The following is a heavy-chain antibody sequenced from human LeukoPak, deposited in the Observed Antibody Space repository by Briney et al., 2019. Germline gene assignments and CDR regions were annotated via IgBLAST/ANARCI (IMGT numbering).Heavy chain of an antibody. CDR1: GGSISSSNW. CDR3: ARVSRYDFWSGPRYYYMDV. CDR2: IYHSGST. Sequence: PSETLSLTCAVSGGSISSSNWWSWVRQPPGKGLEWIGEIYHSGSTYYNPSLKSRVTISVDTSKNQFSLKLSSVTAADTAVYYCARVSRYDFWSGPRYYYMDVWGKGTTVTVSS. J-gene: IGHJ6*03. V-gene: IGHV4-4*02. D-gene: IGHD3-3*01.